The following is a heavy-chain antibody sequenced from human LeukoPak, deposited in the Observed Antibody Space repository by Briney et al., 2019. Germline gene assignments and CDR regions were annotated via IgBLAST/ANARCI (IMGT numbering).Heavy chain of an antibody. V-gene: IGHV4-34*01. CDR1: GGSISSYY. D-gene: IGHD3-3*01. CDR3: ARGVGGSYDFWSGYSRRNWFDP. CDR2: INHSGST. J-gene: IGHJ5*02. Sequence: SSETLSLTCTVSGGSISSYYWSWIRQPPGKGLEWIGEINHSGSTNYNPSLKSRVTISVDTSKNQFSLKLSSVTAADTAVYYCARGVGGSYDFWSGYSRRNWFDPWGQGTLVTVSS.